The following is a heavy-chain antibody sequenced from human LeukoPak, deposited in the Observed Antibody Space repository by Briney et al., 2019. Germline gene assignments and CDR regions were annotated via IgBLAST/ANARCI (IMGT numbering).Heavy chain of an antibody. J-gene: IGHJ4*02. D-gene: IGHD2-2*01. CDR2: IYYSGST. V-gene: IGHV4-59*12. CDR1: GGSISSYY. Sequence: SETLSLTCTVSGGSISSYYWSWIRQPPGKGLEWIGYIYYSGSTNYNPSLKSRLTMSVDTSKNQFSLKLSSVTAEDTAVYYCARDSPTYCSSTSCYSYWGQGTLVTVSS. CDR3: ARDSPTYCSSTSCYSY.